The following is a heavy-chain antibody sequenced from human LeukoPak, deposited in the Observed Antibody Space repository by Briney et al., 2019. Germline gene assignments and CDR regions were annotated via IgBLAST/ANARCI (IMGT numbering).Heavy chain of an antibody. CDR1: GFTFNTYS. CDR2: ISRTRESI. V-gene: IGHV3-21*01. J-gene: IGHJ3*02. Sequence: GSLRLSCAASGFTFNTYSMSWVRPAPGEGLEWVAVISRTRESIFHADSLKSRYTISRDNARNSLYQQVNSLRSEDTAVYHCARGDPDISFGVVGEAFDIWRQGTMVIVSS. D-gene: IGHD3-3*01. CDR3: ARGDPDISFGVVGEAFDI.